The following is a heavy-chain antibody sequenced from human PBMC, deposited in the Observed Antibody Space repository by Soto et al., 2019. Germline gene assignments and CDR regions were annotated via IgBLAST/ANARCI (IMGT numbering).Heavy chain of an antibody. Sequence: SATLSLPCTDPGCSIRRSYYFWGWIRQPPGQGLEWIGSIYYSGSAYYTPSLKSRLTISVDTSKNQFSLKLSSVTAADTAVYYCARHGCRIGGCSYYYYSYGIEVLGQGTTFT. J-gene: IGHJ6*02. CDR1: GCSIRRSYYF. CDR3: ARHGCRIGGCSYYYYSYGIEV. CDR2: IYYSGSA. V-gene: IGHV4-39*01. D-gene: IGHD6-19*01.